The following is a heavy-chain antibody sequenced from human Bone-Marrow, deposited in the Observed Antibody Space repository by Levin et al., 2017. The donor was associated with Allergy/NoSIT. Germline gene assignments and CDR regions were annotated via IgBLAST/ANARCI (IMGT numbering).Heavy chain of an antibody. J-gene: IGHJ2*01. D-gene: IGHD3-22*01. Sequence: SQTLSLTCAVYGGSFSGYYWSWIRQPPGKGLEWIGEINHSGSTNYNPSLKSRVTISVDTSKNQFSLKLSSVTAADTAVYYCARDMGGYYPFYWYFDRWGRGTLVTVSS. CDR1: GGSFSGYY. V-gene: IGHV4-34*01. CDR3: ARDMGGYYPFYWYFDR. CDR2: INHSGST.